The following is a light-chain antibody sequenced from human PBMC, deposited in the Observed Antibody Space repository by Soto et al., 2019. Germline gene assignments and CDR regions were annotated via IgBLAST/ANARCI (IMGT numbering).Light chain of an antibody. CDR3: KHRSYXPWT. J-gene: IGKJ1*01. CDR2: DTS. Sequence: EIVLTQSPATLSLSPGEIATLSCRASQSISTNLAWYQQKPGQAPRLLIHDTSNRANGIPARFSGSGSGTDFTLRISSLEPEDFAVYYFKHRSYXPWTFGQRTKV. CDR1: QSISTN. V-gene: IGKV3-11*01.